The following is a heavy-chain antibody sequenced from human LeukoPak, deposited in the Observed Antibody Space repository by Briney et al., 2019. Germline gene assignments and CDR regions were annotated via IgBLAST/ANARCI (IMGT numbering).Heavy chain of an antibody. V-gene: IGHV3-21*01. Sequence: GGSLRLSCAASGFTFSSYSMNWVRQAPGKGLEWVSSISSSSSYIYYADSEKGRFTISRDNAKNSLYLQMNSLRAEDTAVYYCARDQKSTLSSGYALDYWGQGTLVTISS. CDR3: ARDQKSTLSSGYALDY. CDR1: GFTFSSYS. CDR2: ISSSSSYI. D-gene: IGHD3-22*01. J-gene: IGHJ4*02.